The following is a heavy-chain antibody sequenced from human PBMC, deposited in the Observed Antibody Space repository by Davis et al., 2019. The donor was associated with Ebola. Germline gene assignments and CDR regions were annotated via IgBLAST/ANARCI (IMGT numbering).Heavy chain of an antibody. D-gene: IGHD3-9*01. Sequence: PGGSLRLSCAASGFTFSSYAMSWVRQAPGKGLEWVSAISGSGGSTYYADSVKGRFTISRDNSKNTLYLQMNSLRAEDTAVYYCAKDRGRYFDWGDMDVWGKGTTVTVSS. J-gene: IGHJ6*03. CDR3: AKDRGRYFDWGDMDV. CDR1: GFTFSSYA. CDR2: ISGSGGST. V-gene: IGHV3-23*01.